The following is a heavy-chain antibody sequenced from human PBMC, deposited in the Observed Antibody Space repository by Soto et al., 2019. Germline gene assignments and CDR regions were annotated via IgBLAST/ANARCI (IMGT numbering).Heavy chain of an antibody. V-gene: IGHV3-9*01. CDR2: ITWNSDNI. J-gene: IGHJ4*02. CDR3: GKGLSIAAIDY. CDR1: GFTFDDYA. D-gene: IGHD6-13*01. Sequence: EVQLVESGGGLVQPGRSLRLSCTASGFTFDDYAMHWVRQAPGKGLEWVSGITWNSDNIGYADSVRGRFTISRDNARNSRYLQMNSLRAEDTALYFCGKGLSIAAIDYWGQGTLVTVSS.